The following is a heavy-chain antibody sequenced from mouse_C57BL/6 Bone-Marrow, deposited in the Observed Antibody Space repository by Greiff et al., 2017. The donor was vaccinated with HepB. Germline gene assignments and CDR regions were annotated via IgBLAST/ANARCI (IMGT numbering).Heavy chain of an antibody. CDR1: GYAFSSSW. CDR3: ARITTVVAKGTFFDY. Sequence: VKLMESGPELVKPGASVKISCKASGYAFSSSWMNWVKQRPGKGLEWIGRIYPGDGDTNYNGKFKGKATLTADKSSSTAYMQLSSLTSEDSAVYFCARITTVVAKGTFFDYWGQGTTLTVSS. V-gene: IGHV1-82*01. D-gene: IGHD1-1*01. J-gene: IGHJ2*01. CDR2: IYPGDGDT.